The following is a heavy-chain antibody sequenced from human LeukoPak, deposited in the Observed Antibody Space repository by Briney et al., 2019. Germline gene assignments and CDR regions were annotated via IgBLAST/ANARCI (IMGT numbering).Heavy chain of an antibody. CDR1: GGTFSGYA. J-gene: IGHJ6*02. Sequence: SVKVSCKASGGTFSGYAISWVRQAPGQGLEWMGGIIPIFGTANYAQKFQGRVTITADESTSTAYMELSSLRSEDTAVYYCASEKYYDFWSGYIYYYGMDVWGQGTTVTVSS. V-gene: IGHV1-69*01. CDR3: ASEKYYDFWSGYIYYYGMDV. CDR2: IIPIFGTA. D-gene: IGHD3-3*01.